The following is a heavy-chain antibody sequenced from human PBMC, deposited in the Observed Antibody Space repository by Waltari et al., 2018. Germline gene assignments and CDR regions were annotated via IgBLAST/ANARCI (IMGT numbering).Heavy chain of an antibody. V-gene: IGHV4-31*03. J-gene: IGHJ4*02. CDR2: IYYSGST. D-gene: IGHD3-3*01. CDR3: ASGEYYDFWSGYYSFVY. CDR1: GGSISSGGYY. Sequence: QVQLQESGPGLVKPSQTLSLTCTVSGGSISSGGYYWSWIRKHPGKGLEWIGYIYYSGSTYYNPSLKSRVTISVDTSKNQFSLKLSSVTAADTAVYYCASGEYYDFWSGYYSFVYWGQGTLVTVSS.